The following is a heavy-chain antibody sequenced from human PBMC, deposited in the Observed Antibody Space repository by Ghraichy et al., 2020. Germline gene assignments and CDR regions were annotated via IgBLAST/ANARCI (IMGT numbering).Heavy chain of an antibody. Sequence: GSLRLSCAASGFNFSSYGMHWVRQALGKGLEWVAVIWYDGSNKYYADSVKGRFTISRDNSKNTLYLQMNSLRAEDTAVYYCARDQYSSSPAVPYGMDVWGQGTTVTVSS. CDR2: IWYDGSNK. J-gene: IGHJ6*02. V-gene: IGHV3-33*01. D-gene: IGHD6-6*01. CDR1: GFNFSSYG. CDR3: ARDQYSSSPAVPYGMDV.